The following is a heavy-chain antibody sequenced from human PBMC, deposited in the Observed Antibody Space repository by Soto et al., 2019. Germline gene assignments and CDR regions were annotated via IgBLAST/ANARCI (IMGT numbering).Heavy chain of an antibody. V-gene: IGHV3-48*01. Sequence: GSLRLSCAASGFTFSSYSMNWVRQAPGKGLEWVSYISSSSSTIYYADSVKGRFTISRDNAKNSLYLQMNSLRAEDTAVYYCAREGGQDSSSWYYFDYWGQGTLVTVSS. CDR2: ISSSSSTI. CDR3: AREGGQDSSSWYYFDY. J-gene: IGHJ4*02. D-gene: IGHD6-13*01. CDR1: GFTFSSYS.